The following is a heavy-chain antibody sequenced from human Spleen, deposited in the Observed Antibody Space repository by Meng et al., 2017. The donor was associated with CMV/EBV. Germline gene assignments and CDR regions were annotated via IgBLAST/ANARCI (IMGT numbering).Heavy chain of an antibody. CDR1: GSGGNGGYD. CDR3: ARQIYDTSGEGWFDP. D-gene: IGHD3-3*01. Sequence: GSGGNGGYDKSRIRQRGGKGVEWSGYVYHTGTSKYNPSLKSRVTLSVDTSKNRLSLKMTSVTAADTAVYYCARQIYDTSGEGWFDPWGQGTLVTVSS. J-gene: IGHJ5*02. V-gene: IGHV4-61*10. CDR2: VYHTGTS.